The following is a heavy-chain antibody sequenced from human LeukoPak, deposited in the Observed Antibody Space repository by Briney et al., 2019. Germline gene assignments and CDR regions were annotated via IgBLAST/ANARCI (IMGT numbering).Heavy chain of an antibody. D-gene: IGHD3-16*01. Sequence: GSLRLSCAASGFTFSSYWMHWVRQAPGKGLVWVSRINSDGSSTSYADSVKGRFTISRDNAKNTLYLQMNSLRAEDTAVYYCARPLYDYGPFFYWGQGTLVTVSS. CDR1: GFTFSSYW. CDR2: INSDGSST. J-gene: IGHJ4*02. V-gene: IGHV3-74*01. CDR3: ARPLYDYGPFFY.